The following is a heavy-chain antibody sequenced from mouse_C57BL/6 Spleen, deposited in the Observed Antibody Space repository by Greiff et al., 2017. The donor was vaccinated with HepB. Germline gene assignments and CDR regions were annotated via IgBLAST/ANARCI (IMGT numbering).Heavy chain of an antibody. J-gene: IGHJ2*01. CDR2: ISSGSSTI. CDR3: ARPGVTTVVAPAY. D-gene: IGHD1-1*01. V-gene: IGHV5-17*01. Sequence: EVKVEESGGGLVKPGGSLKLSCAASGFTFSDYGMHWVRQAPEKGLEWVAYISSGSSTIYYADTVKGRFTLSRDNAKNTLFLQMTSLRSEDTAMYYCARPGVTTVVAPAYWGQGTTLTVSS. CDR1: GFTFSDYG.